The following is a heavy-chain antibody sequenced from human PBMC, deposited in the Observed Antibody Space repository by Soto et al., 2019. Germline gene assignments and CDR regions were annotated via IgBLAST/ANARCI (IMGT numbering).Heavy chain of an antibody. J-gene: IGHJ4*02. D-gene: IGHD6-25*01. Sequence: QVQLQESGPGLVKPSETLSLTCTVSGGSISSYYWSWIRQPPGKGLEWIGYIYYSGSTNYNPSLQSRVTISADTSKNPFSPKLSSVTAADTAVYSCARAPAATDYWGQGTLVTVSS. CDR2: IYYSGST. CDR1: GGSISSYY. V-gene: IGHV4-59*01. CDR3: ARAPAATDY.